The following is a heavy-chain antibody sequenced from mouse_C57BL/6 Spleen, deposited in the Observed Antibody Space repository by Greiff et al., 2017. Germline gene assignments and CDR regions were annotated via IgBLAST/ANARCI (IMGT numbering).Heavy chain of an antibody. J-gene: IGHJ3*01. Sequence: QVQLKESGAELVRPGTSVKMSCKASGYTFTNYWLGWAKQRPGHGLEWIGDIYPGGGYTNYNEKFKGKATLTADKSSSPAYMQFSSLTSEDSAIYYCARGEIYDGYYWFAYWGQGTLVTVSA. D-gene: IGHD2-3*01. V-gene: IGHV1-63*01. CDR1: GYTFTNYW. CDR2: IYPGGGYT. CDR3: ARGEIYDGYYWFAY.